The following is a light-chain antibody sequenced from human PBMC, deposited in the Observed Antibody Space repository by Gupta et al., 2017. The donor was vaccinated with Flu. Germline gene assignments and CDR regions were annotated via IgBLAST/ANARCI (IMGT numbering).Light chain of an antibody. J-gene: IGKJ1*01. V-gene: IGKV3-20*01. CDR3: QQYGRSPRT. CDR1: QSVTSNY. CDR2: GAS. Sequence: IVLTQSPGTLSLSPGERATLSCRASQSVTSNYLAWYQQKPGQAPRLLIHGASSRVAGIPDRFSGSGSGTDFTLTISRLEPEDFAVYYCQQYGRSPRTFGQGTKVEIK.